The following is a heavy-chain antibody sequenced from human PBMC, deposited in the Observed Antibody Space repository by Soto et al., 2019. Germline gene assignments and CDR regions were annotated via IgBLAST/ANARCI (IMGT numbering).Heavy chain of an antibody. CDR2: IYDSGST. D-gene: IGHD1-26*01. CDR1: RGPICSDY. CDR3: ARACLRSGSYHYYYGMDV. Sequence: PTRGPALTRTVSRGPICSDYLTCTGQRPGKGLVWSVCIYDSGSTNDNPSLKSRVTISVDTSKNQFSLKLSSVTAADTAVYYCARACLRSGSYHYYYGMDVRGQRTTVTVSS. J-gene: IGHJ6*02. V-gene: IGHV4-59*01.